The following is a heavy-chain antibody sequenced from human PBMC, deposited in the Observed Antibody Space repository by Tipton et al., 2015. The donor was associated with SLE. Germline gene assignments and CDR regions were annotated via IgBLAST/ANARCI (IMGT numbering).Heavy chain of an antibody. CDR1: GGSISSGASS. CDR2: IYHTGST. D-gene: IGHD3-16*01. Sequence: TLSLTCTVSGGSISSGASSWSWIRQPPGKGLEWMGYIYHTGSTYNNPSLKSRVTISVDRSKNQFSLKLSSVTAADTAVYYCARGDTVFDYWGQGTLVTVSS. CDR3: ARGDTVFDY. J-gene: IGHJ4*02. V-gene: IGHV4-30-2*01.